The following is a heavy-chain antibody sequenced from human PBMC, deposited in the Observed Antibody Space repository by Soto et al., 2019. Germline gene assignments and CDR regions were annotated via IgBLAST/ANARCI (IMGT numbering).Heavy chain of an antibody. V-gene: IGHV4-30-2*01. J-gene: IGHJ4*02. CDR1: CCSISSGGYS. CDR2: IYHSGST. D-gene: IGHD4-17*01. Sequence: SGTPSLPCAVSCCSISSGGYSCNWIRQPPGKGLEWIGYIYHSGSTSYNPSLKSRVTISVDRSKNQFSLKLSSVTAADTAVYYCARGMTTVTTFDYRGQRTPVTVSS. CDR3: ARGMTTVTTFDY.